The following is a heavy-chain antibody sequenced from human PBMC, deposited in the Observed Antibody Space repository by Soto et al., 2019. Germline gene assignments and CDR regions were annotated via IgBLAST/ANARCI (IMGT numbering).Heavy chain of an antibody. V-gene: IGHV4-30-4*01. CDR2: IYESGTT. Sequence: QVQLQESGPGLVKPSQTLSLTCTVSGGSISSGDYYWSWIRQPPGKGLEWIGYIYESGTTYHSPPLQSRVTISVDTSKNQFSLTLSSVTAADTAVYYCASSERIQLWLHGMDVWGQGTMVTVSS. J-gene: IGHJ6*02. D-gene: IGHD5-18*01. CDR1: GGSISSGDYY. CDR3: ASSERIQLWLHGMDV.